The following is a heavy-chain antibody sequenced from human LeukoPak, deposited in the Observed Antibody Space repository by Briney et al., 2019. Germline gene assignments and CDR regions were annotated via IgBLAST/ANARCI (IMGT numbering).Heavy chain of an antibody. J-gene: IGHJ4*02. CDR1: GYRFTSYW. Sequence: GESLKISCKGSGYRFTSYWIGWVRQMPGKGLEWMGIICPGDSDTRYSPSFQGQVTISADKSISAAYLQWSSLKAPDTAMYYCARHTNDYGGYGDYWGQGTLVTVSS. V-gene: IGHV5-51*01. CDR2: ICPGDSDT. D-gene: IGHD4-23*01. CDR3: ARHTNDYGGYGDY.